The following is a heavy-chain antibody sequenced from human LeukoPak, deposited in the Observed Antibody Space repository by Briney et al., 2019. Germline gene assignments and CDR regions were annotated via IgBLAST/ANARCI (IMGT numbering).Heavy chain of an antibody. CDR2: INAGNGNT. D-gene: IGHD1-26*01. CDR1: GYTFTSYA. J-gene: IGHJ4*02. CDR3: ARESWDSGISWYYFDY. Sequence: GASVKVSCKASGYTFTSYAMHWVRQAPGRRLEWMGWINAGNGNTKYSQKFQGRVTITRDTSASTAYMELSSLRSEDTAVYYCARESWDSGISWYYFDYWGQGTLVTVSS. V-gene: IGHV1-3*01.